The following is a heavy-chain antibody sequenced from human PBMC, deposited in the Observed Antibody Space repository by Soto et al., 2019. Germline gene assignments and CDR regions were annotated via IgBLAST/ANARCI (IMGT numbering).Heavy chain of an antibody. Sequence: PSQTLSLTCAISWDRVSSNRAAWNWIRPSPSRGLEWLGRTYYRSKWYDDYAVSVKGRITINPDTSKNQFSLHLNSVTPEDTAVYYCASEGAASTDYGGNIDYWGPGTLVTVSS. CDR3: ASEGAASTDYGGNIDY. D-gene: IGHD2-15*01. CDR1: WDRVSSNRAA. V-gene: IGHV6-1*01. CDR2: TYYRSKWYD. J-gene: IGHJ4*02.